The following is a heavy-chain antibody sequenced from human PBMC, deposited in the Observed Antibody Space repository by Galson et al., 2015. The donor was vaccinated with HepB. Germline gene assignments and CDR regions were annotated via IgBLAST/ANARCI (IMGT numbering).Heavy chain of an antibody. Sequence: SVKVSCKASGGTFSSYAISWVRQAPGQGLEWMGGIIPIFGTANYAQKFQGRVTITADESTSTAYMELSSLRSEDTAVYYCASRGDGGAPPFDYWGQGTLVTVSS. CDR2: IIPIFGTA. CDR3: ASRGDGGAPPFDY. D-gene: IGHD3-10*01. J-gene: IGHJ4*02. CDR1: GGTFSSYA. V-gene: IGHV1-69*13.